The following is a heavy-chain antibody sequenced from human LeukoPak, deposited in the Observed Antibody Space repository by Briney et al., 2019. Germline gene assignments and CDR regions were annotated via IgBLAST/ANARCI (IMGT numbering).Heavy chain of an antibody. CDR1: GFTFSSYA. Sequence: PGGSLRLSCAASGFTFSSYAMNWVRQAPGKGLEWVSGISGSGGSTYYADSVKGRFTISRDNSKNTLYLQMNSLRTEDTAVYYCAKLYYDILTGYYKDGMDVWGQGTTVTVSS. J-gene: IGHJ6*02. CDR2: ISGSGGST. CDR3: AKLYYDILTGYYKDGMDV. V-gene: IGHV3-23*01. D-gene: IGHD3-9*01.